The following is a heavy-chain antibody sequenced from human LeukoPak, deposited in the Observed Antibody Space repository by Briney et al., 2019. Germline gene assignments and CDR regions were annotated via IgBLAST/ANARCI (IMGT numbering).Heavy chain of an antibody. CDR1: GGSISSSSYY. J-gene: IGHJ5*02. CDR3: ASYYYDSSGYSATPNWFDP. Sequence: SETLSLTCTVSGGSISSSSYYWGWIRQPPGKGLEWIGSIYYSGSTYYNPSLKSRVTISVDTSKNQFSLKLSSVTAADTAVYYCASYYYDSSGYSATPNWFDPWGQGTLVTVSS. V-gene: IGHV4-39*07. D-gene: IGHD3-22*01. CDR2: IYYSGST.